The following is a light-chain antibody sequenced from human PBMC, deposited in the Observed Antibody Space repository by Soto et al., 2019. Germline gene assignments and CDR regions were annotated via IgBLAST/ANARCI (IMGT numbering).Light chain of an antibody. CDR1: QTVTSN. V-gene: IGKV3-15*01. Sequence: EIVMTQSPVTLSVSPGERATLSCRASQTVTSNLAWYQQKPGQPPRLLIYGASTRATGLPARFSGSGSGTEVTLTISSLQSEDVAVYSGQQSHVWPSLTFGGGTKVEIK. CDR2: GAS. J-gene: IGKJ4*01. CDR3: QQSHVWPSLT.